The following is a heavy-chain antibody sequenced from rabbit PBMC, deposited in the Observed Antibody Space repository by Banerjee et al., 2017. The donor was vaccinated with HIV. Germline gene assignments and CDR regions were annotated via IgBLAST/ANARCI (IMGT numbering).Heavy chain of an antibody. V-gene: IGHV1S40*01. D-gene: IGHD6-1*01. CDR1: GFTLSSYW. Sequence: QSLEESGGDLVKPGASLTLTCTASGFTLSSYWMCWVRQAPGKGLEWIACIYAGSSGSTYYASWAKGRFTISKTSSTTVTLQMTSLTAADTATYFCARGLYFTYGYTDYPYFNFWGQGTLVTVS. CDR3: ARGLYFTYGYTDYPYFNF. J-gene: IGHJ4*01. CDR2: IYAGSSGST.